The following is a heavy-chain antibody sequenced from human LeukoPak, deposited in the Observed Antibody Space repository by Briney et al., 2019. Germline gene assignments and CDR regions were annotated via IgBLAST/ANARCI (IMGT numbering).Heavy chain of an antibody. CDR2: IGAAGDT. CDR1: GFTFSTYD. J-gene: IGHJ6*02. CDR3: ARSEWLVQYYYYGMDV. D-gene: IGHD6-19*01. Sequence: GGSLRLSCVASGFTFSTYDMHWVRQVTGKGLEWVSSIGAAGDTDYPASVKGRFTISRENAKNSLYLQMNSLRAEDTAVYYCARSEWLVQYYYYGMDVWGQGTTVTVSS. V-gene: IGHV3-13*01.